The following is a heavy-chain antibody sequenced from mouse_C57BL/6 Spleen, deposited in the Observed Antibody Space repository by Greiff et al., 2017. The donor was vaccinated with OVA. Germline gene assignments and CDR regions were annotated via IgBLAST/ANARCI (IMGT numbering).Heavy chain of an antibody. CDR3: ARYTTVVAPYYYAMDY. J-gene: IGHJ4*01. CDR2: ILPGSGST. V-gene: IGHV1-9*01. Sequence: LQESGAELMKPGASVKLSCKATGYTFTGYWIEWVKQRPGHGLEWIGEILPGSGSTNYNEKFKGKAPFTADTSSNTAYMQLSSLTTEDSAIYYCARYTTVVAPYYYAMDYWGQGTSVTVSA. CDR1: GYTFTGYW. D-gene: IGHD1-1*01.